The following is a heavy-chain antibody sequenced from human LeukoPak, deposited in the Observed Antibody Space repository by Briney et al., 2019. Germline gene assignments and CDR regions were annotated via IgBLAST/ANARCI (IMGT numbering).Heavy chain of an antibody. J-gene: IGHJ6*03. CDR1: GFTFSSYS. D-gene: IGHD6-13*01. CDR3: ARGDSSSWYYHYYYYMDV. Sequence: PGGSLRLSCAASGFTFSSYSMNWVRQAPGKGLEWVSSISSSSSYIYYADSVKGRFTISRDNAKNSLYLQMNSLRAEDTVVYYCARGDSSSWYYHYYYYMDVWGKGTTVTVSS. CDR2: ISSSSSYI. V-gene: IGHV3-21*01.